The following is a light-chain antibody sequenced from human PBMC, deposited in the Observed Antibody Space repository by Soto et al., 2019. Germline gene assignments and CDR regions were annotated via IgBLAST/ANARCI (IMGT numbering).Light chain of an antibody. CDR2: DAS. V-gene: IGKV1-5*01. J-gene: IGKJ1*01. Sequence: GDRVTITCRASQSISSWLAWYQQKPGKAPKLLIYDASSLESGVPSRFSGSGSGTEFTLTISRLQPDDFATYYCQQYNSYRAFGQGTKVDI. CDR3: QQYNSYRA. CDR1: QSISSW.